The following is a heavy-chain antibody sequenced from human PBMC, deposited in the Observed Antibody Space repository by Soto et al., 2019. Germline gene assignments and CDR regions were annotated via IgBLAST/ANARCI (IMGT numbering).Heavy chain of an antibody. Sequence: SLRLFCAASGFTFSSYGMHWVRQAPGKGLEWVAVISYDGSNKYYADSVKGRFTIYRDNFKNTLYLQMNSLRAEDTAVYYCAKEPSPEGCGEFEWGQATLATVSS. CDR3: AKEPSPEGCGEFE. CDR1: GFTFSSYG. D-gene: IGHD3-10*01. J-gene: IGHJ4*02. V-gene: IGHV3-30*18. CDR2: ISYDGSNK.